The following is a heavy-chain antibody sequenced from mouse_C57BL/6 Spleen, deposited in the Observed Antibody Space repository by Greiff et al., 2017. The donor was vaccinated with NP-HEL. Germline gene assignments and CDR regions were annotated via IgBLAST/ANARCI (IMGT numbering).Heavy chain of an antibody. CDR3: ARWRDGSSDY. CDR2: IHPNSGST. V-gene: IGHV1-64*01. D-gene: IGHD1-1*01. J-gene: IGHJ2*01. Sequence: VKLQQPGAELVKPGASVKLSCKASGYTFTSYWMHWVKQRPGQGLEWIGMIHPNSGSTNYNEKFKSKATLTVDKSSSTAYMQLSSLTSEDSAVYYCARWRDGSSDYWGQGTTLTVSS. CDR1: GYTFTSYW.